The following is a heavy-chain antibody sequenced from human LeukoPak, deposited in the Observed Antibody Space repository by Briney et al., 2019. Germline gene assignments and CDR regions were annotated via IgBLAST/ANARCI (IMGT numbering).Heavy chain of an antibody. CDR2: IYYSGSG. CDR3: ARWGEGGTTWSFDY. J-gene: IGHJ4*02. D-gene: IGHD1-26*01. CDR1: GGSISTYY. Sequence: SETLSLTCTVSGGSISTYYWSWIRQPPGKGLEWIGYIYYSGSGNYNPSLKSRVTISVDSSKNQFSLKLNSVTAADTAVYYCARWGEGGTTWSFDYWGQGTLVIVSS. V-gene: IGHV4-59*13.